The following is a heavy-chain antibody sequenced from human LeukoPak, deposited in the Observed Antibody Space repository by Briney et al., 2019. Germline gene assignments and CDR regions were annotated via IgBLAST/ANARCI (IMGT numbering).Heavy chain of an antibody. V-gene: IGHV1-18*01. CDR3: ARGTGHYDILTGYYENYFDY. J-gene: IGHJ4*02. CDR1: GGTFSSYG. D-gene: IGHD3-9*01. CDR2: ISAYNGNT. Sequence: GASVKVSCKASGGTFSSYGISWVRQAPGQGLEWMGWISAYNGNTNYAQKLQGRVTMTTDTSTSTAYMELRSLRSDDTAVYYCARGTGHYDILTGYYENYFDYWGQGTLVTVSS.